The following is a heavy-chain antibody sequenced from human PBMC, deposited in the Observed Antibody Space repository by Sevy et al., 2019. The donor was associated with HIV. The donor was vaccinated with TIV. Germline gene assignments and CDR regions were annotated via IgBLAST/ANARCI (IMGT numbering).Heavy chain of an antibody. CDR3: ARVALGYSSYDDNLDY. Sequence: GGSLRLSCAASGFTFSSYSMNWVRQAPGKGLEWVSSISSSSSYIYYADSVKGRFTISRDNAKNSLYLQMNSLRAEDTAVYYCARVALGYSSYDDNLDYWGQGTLITVSS. D-gene: IGHD5-12*01. CDR2: ISSSSSYI. J-gene: IGHJ4*02. CDR1: GFTFSSYS. V-gene: IGHV3-21*01.